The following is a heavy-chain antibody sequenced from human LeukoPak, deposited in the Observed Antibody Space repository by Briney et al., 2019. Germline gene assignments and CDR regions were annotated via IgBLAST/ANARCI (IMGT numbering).Heavy chain of an antibody. CDR3: ARAMIVAWPPVTAFDI. CDR1: GGSISNYY. Sequence: KLSETLSLTCTVSGGSISNYYWSWIRQPPGKGLEWIGYIYYSGSTNYNPSLKSRVTISVDTSKNQFSLMLSSVTAADTAVYYCARAMIVAWPPVTAFDIWGQGTMVTVSS. V-gene: IGHV4-59*01. D-gene: IGHD3-22*01. CDR2: IYYSGST. J-gene: IGHJ3*02.